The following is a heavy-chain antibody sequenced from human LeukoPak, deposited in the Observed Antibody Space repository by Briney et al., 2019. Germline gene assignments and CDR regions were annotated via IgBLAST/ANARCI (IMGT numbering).Heavy chain of an antibody. J-gene: IGHJ6*03. CDR1: GFTFRSYA. Sequence: GGSLRLSCAASGFTFRSYAMSWVRQAPGKGLEWVSSITSSSSYIYYADSVKGRFTISRDNAKNSLYLQMNSLRTEDTAVYYCARDTHYYYMDVWGKGTTVTVSS. CDR2: ITSSSSYI. CDR3: ARDTHYYYMDV. V-gene: IGHV3-21*01.